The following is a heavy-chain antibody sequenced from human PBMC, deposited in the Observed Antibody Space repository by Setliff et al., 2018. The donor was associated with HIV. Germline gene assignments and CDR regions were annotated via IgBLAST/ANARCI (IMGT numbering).Heavy chain of an antibody. V-gene: IGHV3-48*01. Sequence: GGSLRLSCAASGFTFSDYNMNWVRQAPGKGLEWVSYINYASGTIYYADSVKGRFTVSRDNAKNSLYLQMNSLRAEDTAVYFCARDVGTVGATLDSWGQGTLVTVSS. CDR1: GFTFSDYN. CDR3: ARDVGTVGATLDS. J-gene: IGHJ4*02. D-gene: IGHD1-26*01. CDR2: INYASGTI.